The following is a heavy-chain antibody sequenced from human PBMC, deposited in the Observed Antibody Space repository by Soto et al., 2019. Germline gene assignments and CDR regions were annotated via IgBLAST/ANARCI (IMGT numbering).Heavy chain of an antibody. CDR1: GGSFSGYY. J-gene: IGHJ5*02. D-gene: IGHD6-6*01. CDR2: INHSGST. V-gene: IGHV4-34*01. CDR3: ARDESIAAPGWFDP. Sequence: PSETLSLTCAVYGGSFSGYYWSWIRQPPGKGLEWIGEINHSGSTNYNPSLKSRVTISVDTSKNQFSLKLSSVTAADTAVYYCARDESIAAPGWFDPWGQGTLVTV.